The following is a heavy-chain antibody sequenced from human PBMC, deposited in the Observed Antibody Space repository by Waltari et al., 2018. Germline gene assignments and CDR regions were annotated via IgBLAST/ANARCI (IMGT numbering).Heavy chain of an antibody. CDR2: INQDGSGT. CDR1: GFIFSSYW. Sequence: EVQVVESGGGLVQPGGALRLSCKGSGFIFSSYWMSWVRQAPGKGPEWGANINQDGSGTKYVDSVKGRFTISRDNAESSLYLQMIRLRAEDTAVYYCLRDRRGPALFDYWGQGSLVTVSS. D-gene: IGHD2-2*01. J-gene: IGHJ4*02. CDR3: LRDRRGPALFDY. V-gene: IGHV3-7*03.